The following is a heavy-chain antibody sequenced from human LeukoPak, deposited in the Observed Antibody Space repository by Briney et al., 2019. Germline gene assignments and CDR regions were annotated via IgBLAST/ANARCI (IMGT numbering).Heavy chain of an antibody. CDR2: ISYDGSNK. D-gene: IGHD6-19*01. Sequence: GGSLRLSCTASGFTFSSYGMHWARQAPGKGLEWVAVISYDGSNKYYADSVKGRFTISRDNSKNTLYLQMNSLRAEDTAVYYCAKDLRRSGWYRNYYYYGMDVWGQGTTVTVSS. V-gene: IGHV3-30*18. J-gene: IGHJ6*02. CDR1: GFTFSSYG. CDR3: AKDLRRSGWYRNYYYYGMDV.